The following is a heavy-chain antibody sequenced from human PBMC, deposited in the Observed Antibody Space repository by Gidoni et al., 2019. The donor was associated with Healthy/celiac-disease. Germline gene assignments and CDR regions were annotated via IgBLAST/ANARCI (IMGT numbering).Heavy chain of an antibody. CDR2: TYYRSKWYN. D-gene: IGHD6-19*01. CDR3: ARVSGWYRFEDWFDP. V-gene: IGHV6-1*01. Sequence: QVQLQQSGPGLVTPSPTLSLPCSISGASVSSNRAAWNWIRQSPSRGLEWRGRTYYRSKWYNDYAVSVKSRITINPDTSKNQFSRQLNAVTPEDTAVYYCARVSGWYRFEDWFDPWGQGTLVTVSS. CDR1: GASVSSNRAA. J-gene: IGHJ5*02.